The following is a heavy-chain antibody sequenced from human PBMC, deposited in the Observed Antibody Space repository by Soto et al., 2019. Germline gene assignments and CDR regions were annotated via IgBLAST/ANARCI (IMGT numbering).Heavy chain of an antibody. V-gene: IGHV3-72*01. CDR3: IVWGWGNDFGAA. J-gene: IGHJ4*02. D-gene: IGHD3-16*01. Sequence: EVQLVESGGGLVQPGGSLRLSCAASGFTFSDHYMDWVRQAPGKGLEWVGRSKNKADSYTTEYAASVKGRFTISRDGSKNSLFLQINSLKTEDTAVFYCIVWGWGNDFGAAWGQGILVTVSS. CDR1: GFTFSDHY. CDR2: SKNKADSYTT.